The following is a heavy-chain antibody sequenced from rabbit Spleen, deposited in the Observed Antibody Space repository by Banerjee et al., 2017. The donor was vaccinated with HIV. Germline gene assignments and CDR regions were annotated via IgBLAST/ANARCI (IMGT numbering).Heavy chain of an antibody. CDR2: TEPIFGTT. J-gene: IGHJ6*01. Sequence: QERLVESGGGLVKPEGSLKLSCTASGFDFSRTGVSWVRQAPGKGLEWIGLTEPIFGTTYYANWVNGRFTISSHNAQNTLYLQLKSLTAADTATYFCARNYKGAWDFWGQGTLVTVS. CDR3: ARNYKGAWDF. D-gene: IGHD2-1*01. CDR1: GFDFSRTG. V-gene: IGHV1S47*01.